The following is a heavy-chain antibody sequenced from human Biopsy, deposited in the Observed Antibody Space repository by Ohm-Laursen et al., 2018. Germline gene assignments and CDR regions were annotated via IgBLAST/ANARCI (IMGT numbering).Heavy chain of an antibody. D-gene: IGHD3-3*01. J-gene: IGHJ5*02. V-gene: IGHV3-23*01. CDR2: INGSGGST. Sequence: SLRLSCTASGLSFGMYAMSWVRQAPGKGLECVSLINGSGGSTYYADPVKGRFTISRDNSKNTLYLQMNSLRAEDAAMYYCARDLYDFCGGCPFDPWGQGTLVTVSP. CDR1: GLSFGMYA. CDR3: ARDLYDFCGGCPFDP.